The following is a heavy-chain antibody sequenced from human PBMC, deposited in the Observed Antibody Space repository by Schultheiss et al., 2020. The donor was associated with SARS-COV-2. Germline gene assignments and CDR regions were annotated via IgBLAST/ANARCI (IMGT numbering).Heavy chain of an antibody. Sequence: SETLSLTCTVSGGSISSSSYYWSWIRQPPGKGLEWIGYIYYSGSTNYNPSLKSRVTISVDTSKNQFSLKLSSVTAADTAVYYCARGRGYCSSTSCRVYYYYYYMDVWGKGTTVTVSS. CDR2: IYYSGST. CDR3: ARGRGYCSSTSCRVYYYYYYMDV. J-gene: IGHJ6*03. D-gene: IGHD2-2*01. CDR1: GGSISSSSYY. V-gene: IGHV4-61*05.